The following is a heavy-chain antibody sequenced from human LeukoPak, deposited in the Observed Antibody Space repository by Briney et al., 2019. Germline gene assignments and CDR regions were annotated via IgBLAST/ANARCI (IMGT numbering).Heavy chain of an antibody. CDR3: ARSEGMGYIAVAGPCAY. Sequence: SETLSLTCTVSGGSISRYYWSWIRQPAGKGLEWIGRIYTSGSTNYNPSLKSRVTMSVDTSKNQFSLKLSSVTAADTAVYYCARSEGMGYIAVAGPCAYWGQGTLVTVSS. CDR2: IYTSGST. CDR1: GGSISRYY. D-gene: IGHD6-19*01. J-gene: IGHJ4*02. V-gene: IGHV4-4*07.